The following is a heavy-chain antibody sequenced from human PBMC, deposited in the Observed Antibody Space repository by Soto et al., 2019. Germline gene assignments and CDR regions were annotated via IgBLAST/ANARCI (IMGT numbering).Heavy chain of an antibody. CDR2: IVVGSGNT. Sequence: SVKVSCKASGFTFTSSAVQWVRQARGQRLEWIGWIVVGSGNTNYAQKFQERVTITRDMSTSTAYMELSSLRSEDTAVYYCAADSEDIGYASSGSPAAFDIWGQGTMVTVSS. CDR1: GFTFTSSA. CDR3: AADSEDIGYASSGSPAAFDI. J-gene: IGHJ3*02. D-gene: IGHD3-22*01. V-gene: IGHV1-58*01.